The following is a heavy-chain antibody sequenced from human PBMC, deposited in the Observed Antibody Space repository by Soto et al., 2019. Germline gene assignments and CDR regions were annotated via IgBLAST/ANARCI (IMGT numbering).Heavy chain of an antibody. Sequence: ESLRLSCAASGFTFSSYAMSWVRQAPGKGLEWVSAISGSGGSTYYADSVKGRFTISRDNSKNTLYLQMNSLRAEDTAVYYCAKDRSRGYSYARFDYWGQGTLVTVSS. CDR3: AKDRSRGYSYARFDY. CDR1: GFTFSSYA. CDR2: ISGSGGST. D-gene: IGHD5-18*01. J-gene: IGHJ4*02. V-gene: IGHV3-23*01.